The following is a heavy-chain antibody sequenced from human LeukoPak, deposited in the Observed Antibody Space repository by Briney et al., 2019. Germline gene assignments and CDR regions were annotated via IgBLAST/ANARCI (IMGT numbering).Heavy chain of an antibody. V-gene: IGHV4-39*07. Sequence: ASETLSLTWTVSGDSISSSSYDWGWIRQPPGKGLEWIGSIYYSGSTYYNPSLKSLVTISVDTSKNQFSLKLSSVTAADTAVYYCARGDSMAYCGGDCYRRSNRYNWFDPWGQGTLVTVSS. J-gene: IGHJ5*02. D-gene: IGHD2-21*02. CDR1: GDSISSSSYD. CDR3: ARGDSMAYCGGDCYRRSNRYNWFDP. CDR2: IYYSGST.